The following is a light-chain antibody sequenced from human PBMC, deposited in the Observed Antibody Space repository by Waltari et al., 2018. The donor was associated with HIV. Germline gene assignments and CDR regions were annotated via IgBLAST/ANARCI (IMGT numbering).Light chain of an antibody. Sequence: DLMMTHAPLSSPLTLFQAASTCCTPSQSLVQSAGNTYLSWLQQGPGQPPRLRIYMISNRFSGVPDRFSGSGAGTDFTLKISRVEAEDGGVYYCMQATPSWTFGQGTTVEIK. CDR2: MIS. CDR1: QSLVQSAGNTY. CDR3: MQATPSWT. V-gene: IGKV2-24*01. J-gene: IGKJ1*01.